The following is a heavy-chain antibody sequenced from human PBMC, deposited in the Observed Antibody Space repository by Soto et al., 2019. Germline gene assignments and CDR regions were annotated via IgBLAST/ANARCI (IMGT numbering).Heavy chain of an antibody. CDR2: IIPIFGTA. J-gene: IGHJ4*02. D-gene: IGHD1-26*01. CDR3: ARDTGRELQAFDY. V-gene: IGHV1-69*13. CDR1: GGTFSSYA. Sequence: SVKVSCKASGGTFSSYAISWVRQAPGQGLEWMGGIIPIFGTANYAQKFQGRVKITADESTSTAYMELSSLRSEDTAVYYCARDTGRELQAFDYWGQGTLVTVSS.